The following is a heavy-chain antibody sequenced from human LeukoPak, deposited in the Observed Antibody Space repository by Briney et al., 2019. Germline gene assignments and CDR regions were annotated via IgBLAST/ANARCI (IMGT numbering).Heavy chain of an antibody. CDR2: ISGSGGST. CDR1: GFTFSSYA. D-gene: IGHD6-13*01. J-gene: IGHJ4*02. V-gene: IGHV3-23*01. CDR3: AKAPLRKIAAAGTAPGNFFDY. Sequence: GGSLRLSCAASGFTFSSYAMSWVRQAPGKGLEWVSAISGSGGSTYYADSVKGRFTISRDNSKNTLYLQMNSLRAEDTAVYYCAKAPLRKIAAAGTAPGNFFDYWGQGPLVTVSS.